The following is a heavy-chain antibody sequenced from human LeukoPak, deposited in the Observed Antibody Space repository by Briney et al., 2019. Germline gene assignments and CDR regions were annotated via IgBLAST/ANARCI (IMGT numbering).Heavy chain of an antibody. V-gene: IGHV1-69*04. Sequence: EASVKVSCKASGGTFSSYAISWVRQAPGQGLEWMGRIIPILGIANYAQKFQGRVTITADKSTSTAYMELSSLRSEDTAVYHCARDYELRFLFDPWGQGTLVTVSS. J-gene: IGHJ5*02. CDR3: ARDYELRFLFDP. D-gene: IGHD3-3*01. CDR1: GGTFSSYA. CDR2: IIPILGIA.